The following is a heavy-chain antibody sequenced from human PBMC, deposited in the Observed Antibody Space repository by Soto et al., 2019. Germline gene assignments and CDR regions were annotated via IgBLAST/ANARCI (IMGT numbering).Heavy chain of an antibody. D-gene: IGHD3-16*01. J-gene: IGHJ3*02. Sequence: QVQLQESGPGLVKPSQTLSLTCTVSGGSIGSGDYYWTWIRQHPGRGLEWIGYIYDNGDTYYNPSLKSRVPISADTSKNQFSLRLSSVTAADSAVYYCARASDYDATKNEGFDIWGQGTLVTVSS. CDR2: IYDNGDT. CDR1: GGSIGSGDYY. CDR3: ARASDYDATKNEGFDI. V-gene: IGHV4-31*03.